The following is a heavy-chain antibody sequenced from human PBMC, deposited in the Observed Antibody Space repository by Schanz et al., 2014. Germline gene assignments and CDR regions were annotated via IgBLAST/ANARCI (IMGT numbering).Heavy chain of an antibody. Sequence: HLVESGGGLIQPGGFLRLSCAASGFTVSDNYMTWVRQAPGKGLEWVSVIYSGGSTYYADSVKGRFTISRDNSKNTLYLQMNSLRAEDTALYYCASERGYSYGYGAFDIWGQGTMVTVSS. V-gene: IGHV3-53*01. CDR3: ASERGYSYGYGAFDI. D-gene: IGHD5-18*01. J-gene: IGHJ3*02. CDR2: IYSGGST. CDR1: GFTVSDNY.